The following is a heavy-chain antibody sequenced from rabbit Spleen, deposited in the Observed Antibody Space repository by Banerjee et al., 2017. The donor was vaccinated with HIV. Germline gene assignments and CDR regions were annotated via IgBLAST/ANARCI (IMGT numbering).Heavy chain of an antibody. D-gene: IGHD4-1*01. CDR1: GFDFSSRYY. V-gene: IGHV1S40*01. J-gene: IGHJ3*01. Sequence: QSLEESGGDLVKPGASLTLTCTASGFDFSSRYYMCWVRQAPGKGLEWIGLTEPIFGTTYYANWVNGRFTISSHNAQNTLYLQVKSLTAADTATYFCARAIVPWLGLTRLDLWAQGPWSPS. CDR3: ARAIVPWLGLTRLDL. CDR2: LTEPIFGTT.